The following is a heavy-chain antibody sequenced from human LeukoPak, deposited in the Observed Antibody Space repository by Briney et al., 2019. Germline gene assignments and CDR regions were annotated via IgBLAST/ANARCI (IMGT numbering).Heavy chain of an antibody. J-gene: IGHJ3*02. Sequence: GGSLRLSCAASGFTFNSYAMSWVRQAPGKGLEWVSAIRGSGDRTYYADSVKGRFTISRDNSKNTVYLQMNSLRAEDTAVYYCARNAKKGASGSSDPFDIWGQGTILTVSS. V-gene: IGHV3-23*01. D-gene: IGHD3-10*01. CDR2: IRGSGDRT. CDR3: ARNAKKGASGSSDPFDI. CDR1: GFTFNSYA.